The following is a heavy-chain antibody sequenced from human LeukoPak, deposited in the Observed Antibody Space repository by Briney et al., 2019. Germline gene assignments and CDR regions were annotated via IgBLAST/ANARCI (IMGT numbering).Heavy chain of an antibody. Sequence: SETLSLTCTVSGGSISSGTYYWGWIRQAPGKGLEWIGSVSYSGNTYYNPSLKSRATISVDTSKNQFSLKLNSVTAADTAVYYCARHRYSYGSMNDYWGQGTLVTVSS. D-gene: IGHD5-18*01. V-gene: IGHV4-39*01. CDR1: GGSISSGTYY. J-gene: IGHJ4*02. CDR2: VSYSGNT. CDR3: ARHRYSYGSMNDY.